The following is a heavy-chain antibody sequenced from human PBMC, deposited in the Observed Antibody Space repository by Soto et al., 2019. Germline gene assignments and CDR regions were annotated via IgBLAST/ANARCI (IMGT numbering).Heavy chain of an antibody. CDR2: INHSGST. CDR1: GGSFSGYY. Sequence: PSETLSLTCAVYGGSFSGYYWSWIRQPPGKGLEWIGEINHSGSTNYNPSLKSRVTISVDTSKNQFSLKLNSVTAADTAVYYCARQSHWLVLWGQGTQVTVSS. CDR3: ARQSHWLVL. V-gene: IGHV4-34*01. J-gene: IGHJ4*02. D-gene: IGHD6-19*01.